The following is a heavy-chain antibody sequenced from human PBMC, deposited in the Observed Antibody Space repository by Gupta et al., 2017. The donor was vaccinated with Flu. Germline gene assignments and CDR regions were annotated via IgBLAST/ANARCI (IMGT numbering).Heavy chain of an antibody. V-gene: IGHV4-31*02. J-gene: IGHJ4*02. CDR1: VNSGRHY. Sequence: VNSGRHYWNWIRQHPGKGLEWIGYIYYTGGTSYNPSLKSRVTISMDTSADNHFSLRLNSVTAADTAVYYCATGPLSPSGAWFDFDNWGQGTLVTVS. D-gene: IGHD6-19*01. CDR3: ATGPLSPSGAWFDFDN. CDR2: IYYTGGT.